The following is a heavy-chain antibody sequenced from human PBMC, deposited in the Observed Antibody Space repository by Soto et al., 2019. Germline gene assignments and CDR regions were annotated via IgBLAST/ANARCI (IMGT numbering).Heavy chain of an antibody. D-gene: IGHD2-2*01. CDR2: ISYDGSNK. V-gene: IGHV3-30-3*01. CDR3: ARDASRGVVVPAEGGGVDY. Sequence: QVQLVESGGGVVQPGRSLRLSCAASGFTFSSYAMHWVRQAPGKGLEWMAVISYDGSNKYYADSVKGRFTISRDNSKNTLYLQMNSLRAEDTAVYYCARDASRGVVVPAEGGGVDYWGQGTLVTVSS. CDR1: GFTFSSYA. J-gene: IGHJ4*02.